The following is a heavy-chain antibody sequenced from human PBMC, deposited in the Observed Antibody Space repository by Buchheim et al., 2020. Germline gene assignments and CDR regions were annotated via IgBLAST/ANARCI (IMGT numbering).Heavy chain of an antibody. Sequence: EVQLVESGGGLVKPGGSLRLSCAASGFTFSSYSMNWVRQAPGKGLEWVSSISSSSSYIYYADSVKGRFTISRDNAKNSLYLQMNSLRAEDTAVYYCARDFLALGSYSSYEGFPWFDPWGQGTL. CDR3: ARDFLALGSYSSYEGFPWFDP. J-gene: IGHJ5*02. D-gene: IGHD6-6*01. CDR2: ISSSSSYI. CDR1: GFTFSSYS. V-gene: IGHV3-21*01.